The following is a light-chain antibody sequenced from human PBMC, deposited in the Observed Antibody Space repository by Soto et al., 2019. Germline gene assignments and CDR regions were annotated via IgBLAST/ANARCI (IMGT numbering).Light chain of an antibody. CDR3: QQYGSSPET. Sequence: DIQMTQSPSSLSASVGDRVTITCRTSQDISNYLAWYQQKPGKVPKLLIYAASTLQSGVPSRFSGGGSGTDFSLTISSLQPEDVATYYCQQYGSSPETFGQGTKLEIK. CDR2: AAS. CDR1: QDISNY. V-gene: IGKV1-27*01. J-gene: IGKJ2*01.